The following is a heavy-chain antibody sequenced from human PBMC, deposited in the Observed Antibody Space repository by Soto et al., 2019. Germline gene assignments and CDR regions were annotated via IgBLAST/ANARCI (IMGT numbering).Heavy chain of an antibody. CDR3: ARHGITGSYYDAFDI. CDR2: IKYSGTT. CDR1: GGSTSRSRCH. J-gene: IGHJ3*02. V-gene: IGHV4-39*01. Sequence: SETRRVPWSGSGGSTSRSRCHGGWIRQAPGKGLEWIASIKYSGTTFYNPSLKSRVTLSVDTSKNQFALKLSSVTAAETAVYYCARHGITGSYYDAFDIWGQGTMVTVSS. D-gene: IGHD1-26*01.